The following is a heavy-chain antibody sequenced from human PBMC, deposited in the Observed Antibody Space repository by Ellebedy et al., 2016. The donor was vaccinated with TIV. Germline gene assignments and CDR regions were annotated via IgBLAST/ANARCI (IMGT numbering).Heavy chain of an antibody. Sequence: GESLKISCAASGFTVSNSDMSWVRPPPGKGLEWVSVIYSGGSTYYADSVKGRFTISRDNSKNTLFVQMNSLRVEDTAVYYCAKFRSYAFDIWGQGTMVTVSS. CDR1: GFTVSNSD. D-gene: IGHD2-21*01. CDR2: IYSGGST. V-gene: IGHV3-53*01. J-gene: IGHJ3*02. CDR3: AKFRSYAFDI.